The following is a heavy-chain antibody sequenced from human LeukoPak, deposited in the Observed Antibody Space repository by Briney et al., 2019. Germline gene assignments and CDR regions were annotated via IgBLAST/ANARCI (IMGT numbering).Heavy chain of an antibody. D-gene: IGHD2-2*01. CDR3: ARGLTDCSSTSCDY. J-gene: IGHJ4*02. CDR2: INHSGST. Sequence: PSETLSLTCAVYGGSFSGYYWSWIRQPPGKGLEWIGEINHSGSTNYNPSLKSRVTISVDTSKNQFSLKLSSVTAADTAVYYCARGLTDCSSTSCDYWGQGTLVTVSS. CDR1: GGSFSGYY. V-gene: IGHV4-34*01.